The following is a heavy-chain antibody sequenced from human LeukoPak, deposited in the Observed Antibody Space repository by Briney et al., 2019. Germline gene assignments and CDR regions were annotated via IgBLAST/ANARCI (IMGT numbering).Heavy chain of an antibody. D-gene: IGHD4-17*01. J-gene: IGHJ4*02. CDR2: INGGNDDA. Sequence: GASVKLSCKTSGYTFTSYGMHWVRQAPGQRLEWMAWINGGNDDAKYSQKFQGRVTIIRDTSASTAYMELSSLRSEDTAVYYCARGYAYYGDYSYYFDYWGQGTLVTVSS. V-gene: IGHV1-3*01. CDR1: GYTFTSYG. CDR3: ARGYAYYGDYSYYFDY.